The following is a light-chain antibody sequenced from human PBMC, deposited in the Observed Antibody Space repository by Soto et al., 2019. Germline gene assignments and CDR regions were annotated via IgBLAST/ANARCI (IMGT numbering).Light chain of an antibody. CDR1: QGVSRK. V-gene: IGKV3-15*01. CDR2: GAS. CDR3: QQYGSSWT. J-gene: IGKJ1*01. Sequence: ASLSDAPKERVSLSCRASQGVSRKLAWYQHKSGQAPRLLISGASTGATGIPARFSGSGSWTDFTLTISRLVPEDFAVYSCQQYGSSWTSGQGTKVDIK.